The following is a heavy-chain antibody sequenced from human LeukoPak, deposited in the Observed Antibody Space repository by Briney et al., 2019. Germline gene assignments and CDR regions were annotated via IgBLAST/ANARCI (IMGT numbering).Heavy chain of an antibody. D-gene: IGHD3-3*01. Sequence: GGSLRLSCTASGLSFSSSAMSWVRQAPGKGLEWVSAISGTGGSTYYADSVKGRFTISRDNSKNTVYLQMNGQRAEDTAVYYCANSITIFGVVYSWGQGTLVTVSS. J-gene: IGHJ4*02. V-gene: IGHV3-23*01. CDR3: ANSITIFGVVYS. CDR2: ISGTGGST. CDR1: GLSFSSSA.